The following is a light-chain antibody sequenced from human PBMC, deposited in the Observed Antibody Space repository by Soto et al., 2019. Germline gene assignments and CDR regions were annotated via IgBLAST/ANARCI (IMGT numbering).Light chain of an antibody. CDR2: DAS. J-gene: IGKJ3*01. V-gene: IGKV1-5*01. CDR3: QQYNSYPLG. Sequence: DIQMTQSPSAMSASVGDRVTITCRASQSISSWLAWYQQKPGKAPKLLIYDASSLESGVPSRFSGSGSGTEFTLTISSLQPDDFATYYCQQYNSYPLGFGPGTKVD. CDR1: QSISSW.